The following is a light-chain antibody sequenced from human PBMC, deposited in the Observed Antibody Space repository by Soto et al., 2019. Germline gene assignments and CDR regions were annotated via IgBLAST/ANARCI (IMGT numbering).Light chain of an antibody. V-gene: IGKV1-39*01. CDR3: KQSESVPLA. CDR2: AAS. J-gene: IGKJ4*01. Sequence: DIRLTQSPSSLSASVGDRVTTICWASQTVTTVLNWYQHKPGKAPKLLIYAASTLQSGVPSRFSGSESGTDFTLPISSLLPEDVATYSCKQSESVPLAFGGGTKVEIK. CDR1: QTVTTV.